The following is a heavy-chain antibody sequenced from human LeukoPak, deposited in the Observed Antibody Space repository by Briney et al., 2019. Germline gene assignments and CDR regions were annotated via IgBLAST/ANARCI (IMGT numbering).Heavy chain of an antibody. CDR1: GGSFSGYY. V-gene: IGHV4-34*01. CDR3: ARADSHYDILTGYYPYYFDY. D-gene: IGHD3-9*01. CDR2: INHSGST. Sequence: SETLSLTCAVYGGSFSGYYWSWIRQPPGKGLEWIGEINHSGSTNYNPSLKSRVTISVDTSKNQFSLKLSSVTAADTAVYYCARADSHYDILTGYYPYYFDYWGQGTLVTVSS. J-gene: IGHJ4*02.